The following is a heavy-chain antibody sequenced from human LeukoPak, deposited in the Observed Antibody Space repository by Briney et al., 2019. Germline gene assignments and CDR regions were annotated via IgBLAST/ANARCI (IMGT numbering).Heavy chain of an antibody. V-gene: IGHV4-59*01. CDR3: AGEDYFDTSGYASWRFDI. CDR1: GGSISTYC. J-gene: IGHJ3*02. CDR2: IYYSGNT. D-gene: IGHD3-22*01. Sequence: SETLSLTCTVSGGSISTYCWTWIRQPPGKGLEWIGHIYYSGNTIYNPSLKSRVTISIDTSKNQFSLKLSSVTTADTAVYYCAGEDYFDTSGYASWRFDIWGQGTMVTVSS.